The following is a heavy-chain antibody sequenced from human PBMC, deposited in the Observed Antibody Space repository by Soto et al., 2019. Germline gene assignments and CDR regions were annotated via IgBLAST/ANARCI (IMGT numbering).Heavy chain of an antibody. D-gene: IGHD3-22*01. CDR1: GYTFTSYA. V-gene: IGHV1-3*01. Sequence: AASVKVSCKASGYTFTSYAMHWVRQAPGQRLEWMGWINAGNGNTKYSQKFQGRVTITRDTSASTAYMELSSLRSEDTAVYYCASSDSSGYFQVPLIWGQGTMVTVSS. CDR3: ASSDSSGYFQVPLI. CDR2: INAGNGNT. J-gene: IGHJ3*02.